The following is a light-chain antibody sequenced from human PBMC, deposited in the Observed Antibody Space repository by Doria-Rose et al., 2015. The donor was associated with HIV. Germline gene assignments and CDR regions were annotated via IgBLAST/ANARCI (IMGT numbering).Light chain of an antibody. Sequence: DIRVTQSPESLGMSLGERATLNCKSNQSLLYTSKNYLAWYQQKPGQPPKLLMYWASTRQSVVPARFSGSGSGTDFTLTISSLEAEDVAVYYCQQYYDTPSFGPGTTVDIK. CDR3: QQYYDTPS. CDR2: WAS. V-gene: IGKV4-1*01. CDR1: QSLLYTSKNY. J-gene: IGKJ3*01.